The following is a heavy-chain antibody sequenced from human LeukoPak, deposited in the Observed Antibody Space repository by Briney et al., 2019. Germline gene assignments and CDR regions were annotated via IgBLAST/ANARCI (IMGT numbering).Heavy chain of an antibody. V-gene: IGHV3-30-3*01. CDR1: GFTFSSYA. Sequence: GGSLRLSCAASGFTFSSYAMHWVRQAPGKGLEWVAVISYGGSNKYYADSVKGRFTISRDNSKNTLYLQMNSLRAEDTAVYYCARSVDYWGQGTLVTVSS. CDR2: ISYGGSNK. CDR3: ARSVDY. J-gene: IGHJ4*02.